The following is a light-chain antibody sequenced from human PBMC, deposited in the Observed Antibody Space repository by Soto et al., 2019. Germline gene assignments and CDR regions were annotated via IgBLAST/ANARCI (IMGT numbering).Light chain of an antibody. CDR3: SSFAGSKV. J-gene: IGLJ2*01. CDR1: SSDVGANNY. V-gene: IGLV2-8*01. Sequence: QSALTQPPSASGSPGQSVTISCTGSSSDVGANNYVSWYQQYPGKAPKLMIYEVSKRPSGVPDRFSGSKSGNTASLTVSGLQAEDEADYYCSSFAGSKVFGGGTKLTVL. CDR2: EVS.